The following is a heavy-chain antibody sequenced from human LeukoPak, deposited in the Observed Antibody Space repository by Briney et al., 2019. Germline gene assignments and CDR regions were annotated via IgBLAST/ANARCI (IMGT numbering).Heavy chain of an antibody. CDR2: ISSDGTDR. V-gene: IGHV3-74*01. CDR3: ARDQTQRGPPTVDF. Sequence: GGSLRLSCVASGFTFKNSWMHWVRQVPGKGLVWISRISSDGTDRKYADSVEGRFAISRDNAKNTLYLQMNNLKTEDTGIYYCARDQTQRGPPTVDFWGQGTLVTVSS. D-gene: IGHD1-14*01. CDR1: GFTFKNSW. J-gene: IGHJ4*02.